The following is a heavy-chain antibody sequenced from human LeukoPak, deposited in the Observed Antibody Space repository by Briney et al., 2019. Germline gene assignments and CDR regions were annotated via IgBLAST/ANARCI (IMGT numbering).Heavy chain of an antibody. V-gene: IGHV4-59*01. CDR3: ARVPRSYYYYYYMDV. CDR1: GGSISGYH. CDR2: IYYSGSS. Sequence: SETLSLTCTVSGGSISGYHWSWIRQPPGKGLEWLGYIYYSGSSNYNPSLKSRVTISADTSKNQSSLKLSSVTAADTAVYYCARVPRSYYYYYYMDVWGKGTTVTVSS. J-gene: IGHJ6*03.